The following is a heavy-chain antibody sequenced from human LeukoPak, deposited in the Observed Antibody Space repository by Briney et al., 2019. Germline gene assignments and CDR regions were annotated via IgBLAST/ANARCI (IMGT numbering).Heavy chain of an antibody. J-gene: IGHJ4*02. D-gene: IGHD3-22*01. CDR3: ARALSGYYYSFDY. Sequence: SETLSLTCTVSGGSISSYYWSWIRQAPGKGLEWIGYIYYSGSTNYNPSLKGRVTISVDTSKNQFSLKLSSVTAADTAVYYCARALSGYYYSFDYWGQGTLVTVSS. CDR1: GGSISSYY. CDR2: IYYSGST. V-gene: IGHV4-59*01.